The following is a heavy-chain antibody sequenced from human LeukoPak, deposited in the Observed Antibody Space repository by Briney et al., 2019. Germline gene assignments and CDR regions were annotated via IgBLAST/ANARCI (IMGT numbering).Heavy chain of an antibody. J-gene: IGHJ4*02. CDR3: LVLGLGDLFSH. D-gene: IGHD3-16*01. V-gene: IGHV1-2*02. CDR2: INHNKGGP. Sequence: ASMTASCQGCGCAVKAVFIYCVRQGIGQGDKWRGSINHNKGGPNSTRKFQGRVTMTRDTSINTAFMELTSLGPDDTATYYCLVLGLGDLFSHWGQGTLVTVSS. CDR1: GCAVKAVF.